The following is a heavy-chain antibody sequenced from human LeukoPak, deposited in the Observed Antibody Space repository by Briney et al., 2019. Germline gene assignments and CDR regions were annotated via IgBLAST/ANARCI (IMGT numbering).Heavy chain of an antibody. V-gene: IGHV4-34*01. CDR3: ARGIVVVPAAIFRYFDY. J-gene: IGHJ4*02. D-gene: IGHD2-2*02. CDR2: INHSGST. Sequence: PSETLSLTCAVYGGSFSGYYWSWIRQPPGKGLEWIGEINHSGSTNYNPSLKSRVTISVDTSKNQFSLKLSSVTAADTAVYCCARGIVVVPAAIFRYFDYWGQGTLVTVSS. CDR1: GGSFSGYY.